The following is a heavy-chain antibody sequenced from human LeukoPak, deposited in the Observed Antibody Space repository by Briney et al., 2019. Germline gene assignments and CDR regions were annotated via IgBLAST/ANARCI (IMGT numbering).Heavy chain of an antibody. J-gene: IGHJ4*02. CDR2: MSNSGST. CDR1: GGSISSDY. D-gene: IGHD4-11*01. V-gene: IGHV4-59*01. Sequence: SETLSPTCTVSGGSISSDYWCWIRQAPGKGLEWIGYMSNSGSTGYNPSLRGRATISGDTSKNQFSLKLNSVTAADTAVYYCASVTEITDIDYWGQGTLVTV. CDR3: ASVTEITDIDY.